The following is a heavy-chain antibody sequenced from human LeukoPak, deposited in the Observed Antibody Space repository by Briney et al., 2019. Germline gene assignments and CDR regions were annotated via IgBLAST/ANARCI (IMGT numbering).Heavy chain of an antibody. D-gene: IGHD6-13*01. CDR1: GGSFSGYY. CDR2: SNHSGST. Sequence: SETLSLTCAVYGGSFSGYYWSWIRQPPGKGLEWIGESNHSGSTNYNPSLKSRVTISVDTSKNQFSLKLSSVTAADTAVYYCARKGGGQLVNTRRWFDPWGQGTLVTVSS. J-gene: IGHJ5*02. V-gene: IGHV4-34*01. CDR3: ARKGGGQLVNTRRWFDP.